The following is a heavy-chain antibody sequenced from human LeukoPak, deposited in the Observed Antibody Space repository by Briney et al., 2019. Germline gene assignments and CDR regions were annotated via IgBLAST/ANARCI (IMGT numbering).Heavy chain of an antibody. CDR1: GFTFSSYA. CDR2: ISGSGGSK. Sequence: PGGSLRLSCAASGFTFSSYAMSWVRQAPGKGLEWVSGISGSGGSKYYEDSVKGRFTISRDNAKNSLYLQMNSLRAEDTAVYYCARALWFGETFPAYWGQGTLVTVSS. V-gene: IGHV3-23*01. CDR3: ARALWFGETFPAY. J-gene: IGHJ4*02. D-gene: IGHD3-10*01.